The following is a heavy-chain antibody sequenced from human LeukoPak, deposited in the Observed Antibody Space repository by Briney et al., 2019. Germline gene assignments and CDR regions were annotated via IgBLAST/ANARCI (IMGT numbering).Heavy chain of an antibody. V-gene: IGHV4-39*07. Sequence: PSETLSLTCTVSGGSISSSSYYWGWIRQPPGKGLEWIGSIYHSGSTYYNPSLKSRVTISVDTSKNQFSLKLSSVTAADTAVYYCAREWAARTTINWFDPWGQGTLVTVSS. CDR1: GGSISSSSYY. D-gene: IGHD6-6*01. CDR3: AREWAARTTINWFDP. J-gene: IGHJ5*02. CDR2: IYHSGST.